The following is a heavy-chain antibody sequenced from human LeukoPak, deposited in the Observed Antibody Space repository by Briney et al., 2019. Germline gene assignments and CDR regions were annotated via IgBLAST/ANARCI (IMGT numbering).Heavy chain of an antibody. J-gene: IGHJ4*02. CDR2: INPNSGGT. V-gene: IGHV1-2*02. Sequence: ASVKVSCKASGYTFTGYYMHWVRQAPGQGLEWMGWINPNSGGTNYAQKFQGRVTMTRDTSISTAYMELSRLRSDDTAVYYCARPEDYGGSWGGDYWGQGTLVTVSS. CDR1: GYTFTGYY. D-gene: IGHD4-23*01. CDR3: ARPEDYGGSWGGDY.